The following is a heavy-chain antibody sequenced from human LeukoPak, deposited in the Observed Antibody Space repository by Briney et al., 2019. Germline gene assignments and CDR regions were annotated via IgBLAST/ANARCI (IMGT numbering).Heavy chain of an antibody. V-gene: IGHV4-30-4*08. CDR2: IYYSGST. J-gene: IGHJ4*02. CDR3: ARETNESGSGWSLDY. D-gene: IGHD6-19*01. CDR1: GGSISSGDYY. Sequence: PSQTLSLTCTVSGGSISSGDYYWSWIRQPPGKGLEWIGYIYYSGSTYYNPSLKSRVTISVDTSKNQFSLKLSSVTAADTAVYYCARETNESGSGWSLDYWGRGTLVTVSS.